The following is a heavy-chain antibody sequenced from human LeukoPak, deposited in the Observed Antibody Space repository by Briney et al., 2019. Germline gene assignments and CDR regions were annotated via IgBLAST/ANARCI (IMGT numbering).Heavy chain of an antibody. CDR2: INPNSGDT. CDR3: ARHLIQGGEE. V-gene: IGHV1-2*02. J-gene: IGHJ4*02. Sequence: ASVNVSCKASGYTFTGYYIHWVRQAPGQGLEWMGWINPNSGDTDYAQKFQGRVTMTRDTSITTAYMELSRLRYDDTAVYFCARHLIQGGEEWGQGTLVTVSS. D-gene: IGHD5-18*01. CDR1: GYTFTGYY.